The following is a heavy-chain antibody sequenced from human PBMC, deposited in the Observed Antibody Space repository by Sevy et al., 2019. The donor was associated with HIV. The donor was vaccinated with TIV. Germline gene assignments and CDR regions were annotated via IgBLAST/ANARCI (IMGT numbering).Heavy chain of an antibody. Sequence: GGSLRLSCEASGFTFSSFGMSWVRQAPGKGLEWVSGISGTGGCTYYADSVKGRFTISRDNSKNTLNIQLISLRAEDTAVYDCAKDGGRNWDQFFFDYWGQGTLVTVSS. J-gene: IGHJ4*02. V-gene: IGHV3-23*01. CDR2: ISGTGGCT. CDR1: GFTFSSFG. D-gene: IGHD7-27*01. CDR3: AKDGGRNWDQFFFDY.